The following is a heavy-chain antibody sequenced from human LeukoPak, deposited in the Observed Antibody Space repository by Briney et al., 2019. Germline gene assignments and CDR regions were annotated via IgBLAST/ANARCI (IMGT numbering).Heavy chain of an antibody. D-gene: IGHD2-2*01. CDR3: SRGQCSSTSCSKSDAIDI. V-gene: IGHV1-46*01. J-gene: IGHJ3*02. CDR2: INPIGGNT. Sequence: ASVNVSCKASRYTFTSYYMHWVRQAPGQRREGMGVINPIGGNTSYAQKLQGRVSMTRDTCTSTDYMELRSLRSEETDVYYCSRGQCSSTSCSKSDAIDIWGQGTMVTVSS. CDR1: RYTFTSYY.